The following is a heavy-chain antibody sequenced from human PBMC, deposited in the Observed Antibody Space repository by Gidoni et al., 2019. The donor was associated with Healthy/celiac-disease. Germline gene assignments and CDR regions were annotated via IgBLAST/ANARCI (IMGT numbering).Heavy chain of an antibody. V-gene: IGHV1-46*01. CDR2: INPSGGTT. CDR1: GYTFTTYY. CDR3: ARDTYYYDSSGYYSFDY. J-gene: IGHJ4*02. Sequence: QVQLVQSGAEVKKPGASVTVSCKASGYTFTTYYIHWVRQAPGQGLEWMGIINPSGGTTTYAQKFQGRITMTRDTSTNTVYMELSSLRSEDTAVYYCARDTYYYDSSGYYSFDYWGQGTLVTVSS. D-gene: IGHD3-22*01.